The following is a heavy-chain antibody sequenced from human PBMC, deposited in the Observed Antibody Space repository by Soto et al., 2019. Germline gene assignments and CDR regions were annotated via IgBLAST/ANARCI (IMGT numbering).Heavy chain of an antibody. D-gene: IGHD5-18*01. V-gene: IGHV2-5*02. CDR1: GFSLSTSGVG. CDR2: IYWDDDK. CDR3: AHSYGYPLGGWFDP. J-gene: IGHJ5*02. Sequence: QITLKESGPTLVKPTQTLTLTCTFSGFSLSTSGVGVGWIRQPPGKALEWLALIYWDDDKRYSPSLKSRLTTXQXTXXNQVVLKMTNMDPVDTATYYCAHSYGYPLGGWFDPWGQGTLVTVSS.